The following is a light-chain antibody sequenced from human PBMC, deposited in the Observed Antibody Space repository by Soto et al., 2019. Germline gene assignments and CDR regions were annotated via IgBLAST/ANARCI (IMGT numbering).Light chain of an antibody. CDR2: DAS. J-gene: IGKJ1*01. Sequence: EIVLTQSPATLSLSPGERATLSCRASQSVSSYLAWYQQKPGQAPRLLIYDASNRATGIQARFSGSGSGTDVTLTISSLEPEDFAVYYCQQRSNWPQWTFGQGTKVEI. CDR3: QQRSNWPQWT. CDR1: QSVSSY. V-gene: IGKV3-11*01.